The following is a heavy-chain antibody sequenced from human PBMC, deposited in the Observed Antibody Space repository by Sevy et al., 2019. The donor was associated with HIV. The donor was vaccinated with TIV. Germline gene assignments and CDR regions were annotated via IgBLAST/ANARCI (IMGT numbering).Heavy chain of an antibody. D-gene: IGHD3-16*02. CDR3: TKDMATFGGIIANSPGGFDI. J-gene: IGHJ3*02. V-gene: IGHV3-30*02. CDR1: GFRFSSYG. CDR2: VPHDGSKE. Sequence: GGSLRLSCAASGFRFSSYGMNWVRQAPGKGLEWVAFVPHDGSKEDYAASVKGRFTISRDNSKNTLYLQMNSLRGEDAAVYYCTKDMATFGGIIANSPGGFDIWDQGTMVTVSS.